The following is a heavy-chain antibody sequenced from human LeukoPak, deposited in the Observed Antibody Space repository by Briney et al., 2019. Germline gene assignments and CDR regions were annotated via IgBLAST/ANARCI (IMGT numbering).Heavy chain of an antibody. Sequence: ASVKVSCKASGYTFTSYDINWVRQATGQGLEWMGWLNPNSGNTGYAQKFQGRVTMTRKTSISTAYMELSSLRSEDTAVYYCARARVRGVIIITNWFDPWGQGTLVTVSS. CDR3: ARARVRGVIIITNWFDP. D-gene: IGHD3-10*01. V-gene: IGHV1-8*01. J-gene: IGHJ5*02. CDR2: LNPNSGNT. CDR1: GYTFTSYD.